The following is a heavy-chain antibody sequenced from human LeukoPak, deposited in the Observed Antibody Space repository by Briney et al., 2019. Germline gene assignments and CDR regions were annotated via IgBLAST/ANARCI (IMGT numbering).Heavy chain of an antibody. CDR1: GGTFSSYA. Sequence: GSSVKVSCKASGGTFSSYAISWVRQAPGQGLEWMGGIIPIFGTANYAQKFQGRVTITADESTSTAYMELSSLRSDDTAVYYCARGGGYSYGRDFDYWGQGTLVTVSS. D-gene: IGHD5-18*01. CDR3: ARGGGYSYGRDFDY. J-gene: IGHJ4*02. CDR2: IIPIFGTA. V-gene: IGHV1-69*01.